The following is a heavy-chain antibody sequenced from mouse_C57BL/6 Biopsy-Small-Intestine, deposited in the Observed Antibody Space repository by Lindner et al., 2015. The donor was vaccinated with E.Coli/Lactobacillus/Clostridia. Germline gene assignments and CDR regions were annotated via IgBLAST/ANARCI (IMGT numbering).Heavy chain of an antibody. Sequence: VQLQESGPGLVAPSQSLSITCTVSGFSLTSYGVDWVRQSPGKGLEWLGVIWGVGSTNYNSALKSRLSISKDNSKSQVFLKMNSLQTDDTARYYCARSYDGYSYYAIDYWGQGTSVTVSS. CDR3: ARSYDGYSYYAIDY. J-gene: IGHJ4*01. CDR1: GFSLTSYG. V-gene: IGHV2-6*01. D-gene: IGHD2-3*01. CDR2: IWGVGST.